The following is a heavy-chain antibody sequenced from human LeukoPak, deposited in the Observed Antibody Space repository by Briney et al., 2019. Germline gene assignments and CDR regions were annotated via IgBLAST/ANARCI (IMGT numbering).Heavy chain of an antibody. D-gene: IGHD3-3*02. CDR3: ARGGDSKHLVN. J-gene: IGHJ4*02. CDR1: SGSISSYY. CDR2: IYYSGST. V-gene: IGHV4-59*01. Sequence: SETLSLTCTVSSGSISSYYWSWIRQPPGKGLEWIGYIYYSGSTNYNPSLKSRVTISVDTSKSQFSLNLSSLTAADTAVYYCARGGDSKHLVNWGQGTLVTVSS.